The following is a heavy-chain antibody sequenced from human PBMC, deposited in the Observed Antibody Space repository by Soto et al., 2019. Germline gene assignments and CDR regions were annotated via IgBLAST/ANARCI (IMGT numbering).Heavy chain of an antibody. CDR2: IYYSGST. CDR1: RRSICSGTNY. V-gene: IGHV4-39*01. J-gene: IGHJ4*02. CDR3: ARHEAGWYFDS. Sequence: PSSTLSLTCAVSRRSICSGTNYWAWLRQPPGKGLEWIANIYYSGSTFYNPSLKSRVTISLDTSKNQFSLKLRSVTAADTAVYYCARHEAGWYFDSWGQGTLVNVSS. D-gene: IGHD6-25*01.